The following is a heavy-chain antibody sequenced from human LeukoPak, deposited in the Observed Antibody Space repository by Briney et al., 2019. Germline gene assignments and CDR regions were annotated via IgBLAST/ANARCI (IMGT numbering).Heavy chain of an antibody. CDR3: AREAASCSSTSCYFDY. CDR2: ISTSSSYI. Sequence: GGSLRLSCAASGFTFSSYTMNWVRQAPGKGLEWVSSISTSSSYIYYADSVKGRFTISRDNSKNTVYLQMNSLRAEDTAVYYCAREAASCSSTSCYFDYWGQGTLVTVSS. CDR1: GFTFSSYT. V-gene: IGHV3-21*04. J-gene: IGHJ4*02. D-gene: IGHD2-2*01.